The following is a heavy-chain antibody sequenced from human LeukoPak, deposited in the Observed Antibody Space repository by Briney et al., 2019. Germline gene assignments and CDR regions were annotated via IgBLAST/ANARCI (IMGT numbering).Heavy chain of an antibody. D-gene: IGHD3-10*01. Sequence: SETLSLTCTVSGGSISTYYWSWIRQPPGKGLEWIGYIYYSGSTNYNPALKSRVTISVDTSKNQFSLKLSSVTAADTAVYYCARGFGREYNFARYWGQGTLVTVSS. J-gene: IGHJ4*02. CDR3: ARGFGREYNFARY. CDR1: GGSISTYY. V-gene: IGHV4-59*01. CDR2: IYYSGST.